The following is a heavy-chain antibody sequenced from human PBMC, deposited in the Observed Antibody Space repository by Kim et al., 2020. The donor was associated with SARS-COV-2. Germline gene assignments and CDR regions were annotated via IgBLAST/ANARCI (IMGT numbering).Heavy chain of an antibody. V-gene: IGHV3-30*02. D-gene: IGHD1-1*01. Sequence: YTDAVKGRFTISRDNSQNALYLQMNSLRGEDTAVYYCAKDTLSGSGTPADYWRQGTLVTVSS. J-gene: IGHJ4*02. CDR3: AKDTLSGSGTPADY.